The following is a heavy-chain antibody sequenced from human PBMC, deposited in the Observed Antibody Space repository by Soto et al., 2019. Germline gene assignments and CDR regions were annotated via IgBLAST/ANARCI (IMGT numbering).Heavy chain of an antibody. V-gene: IGHV3-23*01. CDR3: GKGYWKGDV. CDR2: ISGSGGSI. Sequence: EVQLLESGGGLVQPGGSLRLSCAASGFTFSTNAMNWVRQAPGNGLEWVSAISGSGGSIHYADSVKGRFTKPRDNSKNTLYLRMNSLRDKDTAVYHCGKGYWKGDVWVLGTTVTVSS. J-gene: IGHJ6*02. CDR1: GFTFSTNA. D-gene: IGHD1-1*01.